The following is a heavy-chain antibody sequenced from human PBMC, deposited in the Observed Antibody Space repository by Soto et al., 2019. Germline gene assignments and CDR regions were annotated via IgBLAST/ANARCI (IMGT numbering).Heavy chain of an antibody. CDR2: ISYDGSNK. CDR3: AKDLPGGFDY. Sequence: GGSLRLSCEASGFTFSSYGMHWVRQAPGKGLEWVAVISYDGSNKYYADSVKGRFTISRDNSKNTLYLQMNSLRAEDTAVYYCAKDLPGGFDYWGQGTLVTVSS. CDR1: GFTFSSYG. J-gene: IGHJ4*02. V-gene: IGHV3-30*18. D-gene: IGHD1-26*01.